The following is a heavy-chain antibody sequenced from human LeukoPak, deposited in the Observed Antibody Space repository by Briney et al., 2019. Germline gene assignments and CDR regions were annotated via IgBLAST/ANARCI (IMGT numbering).Heavy chain of an antibody. J-gene: IGHJ5*02. V-gene: IGHV3-9*01. CDR2: ISWNSGSI. CDR1: GFTFDDYA. CDR3: AREGQQLVRPYNWFDP. D-gene: IGHD6-13*01. Sequence: PGRSLRLSCAASGFTFDDYAMHWVRQAPGKGLEWVSGISWNSGSIGYADSVKGRFTISRDNAKNSLYLQMNSLRAEDTAVYYCAREGQQLVRPYNWFDPWGQGTLVTVSS.